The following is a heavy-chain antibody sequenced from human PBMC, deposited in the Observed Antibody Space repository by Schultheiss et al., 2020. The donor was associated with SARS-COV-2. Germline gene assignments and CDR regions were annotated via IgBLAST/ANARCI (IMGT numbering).Heavy chain of an antibody. CDR1: GFTFDDYA. V-gene: IGHV3-9*01. D-gene: IGHD6-13*01. J-gene: IGHJ6*02. CDR2: ISWNSGSI. CDR3: TRQSIAAAGTGYYYYGMDV. Sequence: GGSLRLSCAASGFTFDDYAMHWVRQAPGKGLEWVSGISWNSGSIGYADSVKGRFTISRDDSKNTAYLQMNSLKTEDTAVYYCTRQSIAAAGTGYYYYGMDVWGQGTTVTVSS.